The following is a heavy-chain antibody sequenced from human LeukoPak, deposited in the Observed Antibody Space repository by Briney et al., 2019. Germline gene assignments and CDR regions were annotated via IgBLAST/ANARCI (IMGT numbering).Heavy chain of an antibody. V-gene: IGHV1-46*01. J-gene: IGHJ4*02. Sequence: GGSLRLSCAASGFTFTSYYMHWVRQAPGQGLEWMGIINPSGGSTSYAQKFQGRVTMTRDTSTSTVYMELSSLRSEDTAVYYCARGDRSGSYFFDYWGQGTLVTVSS. CDR2: INPSGGST. D-gene: IGHD1-26*01. CDR1: GFTFTSYY. CDR3: ARGDRSGSYFFDY.